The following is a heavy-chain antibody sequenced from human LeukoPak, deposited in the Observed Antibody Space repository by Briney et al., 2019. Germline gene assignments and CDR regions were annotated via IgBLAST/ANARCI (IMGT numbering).Heavy chain of an antibody. J-gene: IGHJ4*02. CDR1: GGTFSSYA. V-gene: IGHV1-69*05. CDR2: IIPIFGTA. CDR3: ARSVISVVVPAALDY. Sequence: SVKVSCKASGGTFSSYAIRWVRQAPGQGLEWMGRIIPIFGTANYAQKFQGRVTITTDESTSTAYMELSSLRSEDTAVYYCARSVISVVVPAALDYWGQGTLVTVSS. D-gene: IGHD2-2*01.